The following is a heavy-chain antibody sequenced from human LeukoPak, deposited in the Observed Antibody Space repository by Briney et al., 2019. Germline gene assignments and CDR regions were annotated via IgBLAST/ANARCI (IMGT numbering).Heavy chain of an antibody. CDR3: ARSGQRYYYGSGNYYKSGFDY. CDR2: IYHSGST. CDR1: GGSISSSNW. Sequence: SGTLSLTCAVSGGSISSSNWWSWVRQPPGKGLEWIGEIYHSGSTNYNPSLKSRVTISVDKSKNQFSLKLSSVTAADTAVYYCARSGQRYYYGSGNYYKSGFDYWGQGTLVTVSS. V-gene: IGHV4-4*02. J-gene: IGHJ4*02. D-gene: IGHD3-10*01.